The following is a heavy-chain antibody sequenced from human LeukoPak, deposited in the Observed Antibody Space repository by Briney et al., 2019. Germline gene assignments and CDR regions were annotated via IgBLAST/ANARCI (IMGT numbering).Heavy chain of an antibody. CDR3: ARHHDGGPKLRLDF. CDR2: MYYSGST. D-gene: IGHD2-15*01. Sequence: SETLSLTCTVSGGSISSSTYYWGWIRQPPGKGLEWIGSMYYSGSTYYNPSLKSRVTISVDTSMNQLSLTLVSVTAADTAVYFCARHHDGGPKLRLDFWGLGVLVTVSS. J-gene: IGHJ4*02. CDR1: GGSISSSTYY. V-gene: IGHV4-39*01.